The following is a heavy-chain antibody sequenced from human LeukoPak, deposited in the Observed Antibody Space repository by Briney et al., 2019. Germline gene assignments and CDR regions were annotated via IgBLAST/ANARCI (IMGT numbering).Heavy chain of an antibody. CDR3: ARGAHYYDSSGPDY. CDR1: GFTFSSYS. CDR2: ISSSSSSYI. Sequence: GGSLRLSCAASGFTFSSYSMNWVRQAPGKGLEWVSSISSSSSSYIYYADSVKGRFTISRDNSKNTLYLQMNSLRAEDTAVYYCARGAHYYDSSGPDYWGQGTLVTVSS. J-gene: IGHJ4*02. D-gene: IGHD3-22*01. V-gene: IGHV3-21*01.